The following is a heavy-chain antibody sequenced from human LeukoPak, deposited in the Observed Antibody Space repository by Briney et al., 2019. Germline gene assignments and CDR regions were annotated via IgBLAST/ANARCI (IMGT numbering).Heavy chain of an antibody. CDR2: INPNSGGT. CDR3: ARDTSSGTYTLFDY. CDR1: GYSFTGYY. V-gene: IGHV1-2*04. J-gene: IGHJ4*02. D-gene: IGHD3-10*01. Sequence: ASVNVSCKASGYSFTGYYMHWVRQAPGQGLEWMGWINPNSGGTNYAQKFQGWVTMTRDTSISTAYMELSRLRYDDTAVYYCARDTSSGTYTLFDYWGQGTLVTVSS.